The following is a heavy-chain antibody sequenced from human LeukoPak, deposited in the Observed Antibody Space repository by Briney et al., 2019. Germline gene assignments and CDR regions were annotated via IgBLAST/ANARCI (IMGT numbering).Heavy chain of an antibody. D-gene: IGHD4-17*01. CDR1: GFTFSSYW. V-gene: IGHV3-7*01. CDR3: ARGPFTRTTTKTIGYV. J-gene: IGHJ6*04. CDR2: IKQDGSEK. Sequence: GGSLRLSCAASGFTFSSYWMSWVRQAPGKGLEWVANIKQDGSEKYYVDSVKGRFTISRDDAKNSLYLQMNSLRSEDTAVYYCARGPFTRTTTKTIGYVWGKGTTVTVSS.